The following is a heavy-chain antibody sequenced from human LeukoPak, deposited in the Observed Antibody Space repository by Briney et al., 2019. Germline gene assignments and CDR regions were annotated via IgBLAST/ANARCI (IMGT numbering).Heavy chain of an antibody. CDR2: INHSGST. CDR3: ARMDYDILTGSTDGDY. CDR1: GGSFSGYY. V-gene: IGHV4-34*01. J-gene: IGHJ4*02. Sequence: PSETLSLTCAVYGGSFSGYYWSWIRQPPGKGLEWIGEINHSGSTNYNPSLKSRVTISVDTSKNQFSLKLSSVTAADTAVYYCARMDYDILTGSTDGDYWGQGTLVTVSS. D-gene: IGHD3-9*01.